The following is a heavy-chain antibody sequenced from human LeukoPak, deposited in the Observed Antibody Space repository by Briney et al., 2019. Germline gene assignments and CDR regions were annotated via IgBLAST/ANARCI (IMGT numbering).Heavy chain of an antibody. D-gene: IGHD3-10*01. J-gene: IGHJ4*02. CDR3: ARFIRGVTQSSYDS. CDR2: IKEDGSEK. CDR1: GFTFSSYW. Sequence: GGSLRLSCAASGFTFSSYWMSWVRQAPGKGLEWVANIKEDGSEKYNVDSVKGRFTISRDNAKNSLYLQMNGLRAEDTAVYYCARFIRGVTQSSYDSWGQGTLVTVSS. V-gene: IGHV3-7*01.